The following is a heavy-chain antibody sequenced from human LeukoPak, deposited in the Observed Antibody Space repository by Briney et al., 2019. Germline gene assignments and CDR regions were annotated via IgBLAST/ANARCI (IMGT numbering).Heavy chain of an antibody. Sequence: GGSLRLSCAASGFTFSSYGMHWVRQAPGKGLEWVAVISYDGSNKYYADSVKGRFTISRDNSKNTLYLQMNSLRAEDTAVYYCAKSPTAGYSSGWYADYWGQGTLVTVSS. CDR1: GFTFSSYG. D-gene: IGHD6-19*01. CDR2: ISYDGSNK. CDR3: AKSPTAGYSSGWYADY. V-gene: IGHV3-30*18. J-gene: IGHJ4*02.